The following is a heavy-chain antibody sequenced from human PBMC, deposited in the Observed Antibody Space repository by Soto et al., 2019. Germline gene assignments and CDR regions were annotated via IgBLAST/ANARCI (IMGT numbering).Heavy chain of an antibody. CDR1: GFTFSSYG. J-gene: IGHJ4*02. CDR3: AKDGWGSGWYFDY. D-gene: IGHD6-19*01. CDR2: ISYDGSNK. Sequence: QVQLVESGGGVVQPERSLRLSCAASGFTFSSYGMHWVRQAPGKGLEWVAVISYDGSNKYYADSVKGRFTISRDNSKNTLYLQMNSLRAEDTAVYYCAKDGWGSGWYFDYWGQGTLVTVSS. V-gene: IGHV3-30*18.